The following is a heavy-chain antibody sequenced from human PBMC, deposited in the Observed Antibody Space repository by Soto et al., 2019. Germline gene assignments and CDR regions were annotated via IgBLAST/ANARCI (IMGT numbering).Heavy chain of an antibody. D-gene: IGHD2-2*01. V-gene: IGHV3-73*01. J-gene: IGHJ4*02. CDR3: TRQHLDVPAASAIDY. CDR2: IPSKTNTYAT. Sequence: GGSLRLSCAASGFTFSGSTIHWVRQTSGKGLEWVGRIPSKTNTYATAYAASVKGRFTLSRDDSKNTAYLQMNSLKTEDTAVYYCTRQHLDVPAASAIDYWGQGTLVTVSS. CDR1: GFTFSGST.